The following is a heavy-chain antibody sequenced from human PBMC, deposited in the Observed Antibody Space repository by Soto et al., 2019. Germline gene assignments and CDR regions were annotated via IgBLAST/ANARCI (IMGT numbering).Heavy chain of an antibody. D-gene: IGHD3-3*01. V-gene: IGHV4-30-4*01. Sequence: QVQLQESGPRLAKPSQTLSLTCTVSGASLSSGENYWSWIRQPPGKDLEWIGYISYTGFNHYNPSVRGRCFISMDTSKNPFSLSLSSVTAAVTAVYYCAINSVRFLFDPWVQGILVTVSS. CDR2: ISYTGFN. CDR1: GASLSSGENY. J-gene: IGHJ5*02. CDR3: AINSVRFLFDP.